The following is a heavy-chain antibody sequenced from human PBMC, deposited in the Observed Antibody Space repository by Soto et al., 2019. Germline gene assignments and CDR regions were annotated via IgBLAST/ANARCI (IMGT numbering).Heavy chain of an antibody. CDR1: GFTFSSYA. J-gene: IGHJ4*02. V-gene: IGHV3-23*01. CDR2: ITGSDGGS. Sequence: EVQLLESGGGLVQPGGSLRLSCAASGFTFSSYAMSWVRQAPGKGLEWVSIITGSDGGSYYEDSVKGRFTISRDNSKNTLYLHMNSLRAEDTAVYFCAKDLEGYLAYFDCWGQGTLVTVSS. D-gene: IGHD1-26*01. CDR3: AKDLEGYLAYFDC.